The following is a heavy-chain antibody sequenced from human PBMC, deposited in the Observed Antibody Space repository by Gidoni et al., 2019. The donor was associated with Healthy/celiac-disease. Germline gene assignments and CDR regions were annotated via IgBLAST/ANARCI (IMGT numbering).Heavy chain of an antibody. D-gene: IGHD6-25*01. J-gene: IGHJ4*02. CDR2: ISYDGSNK. Sequence: QVQLVESGGGVVQPGRSLRLSCAASGFTFSSYGMHWVRQAPGKGLEWVAVISYDGSNKYYADSVKGRFTISRDNSKNTLYLQMNSLRAEDTAVYYCAKDPGYSSGGYYFDYWGQGTLVTVSS. CDR1: GFTFSSYG. CDR3: AKDPGYSSGGYYFDY. V-gene: IGHV3-30*18.